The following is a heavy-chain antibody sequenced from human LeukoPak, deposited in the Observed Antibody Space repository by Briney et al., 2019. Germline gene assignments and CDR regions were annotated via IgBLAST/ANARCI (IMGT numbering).Heavy chain of an antibody. CDR2: IKFDGSAK. CDR1: GGSISSYY. CDR3: ARDPHHGALDY. J-gene: IGHJ4*02. D-gene: IGHD4-17*01. Sequence: ETLSLTCTVSGGSISSYYWSWIRQPPGKGLEWVADIKFDGSAKFFVDSVKGRFTISRDNAKNSVYLQMDSLRVEDTAVYYCARDPHHGALDYWGQGTLVTVSS. V-gene: IGHV3-7*01.